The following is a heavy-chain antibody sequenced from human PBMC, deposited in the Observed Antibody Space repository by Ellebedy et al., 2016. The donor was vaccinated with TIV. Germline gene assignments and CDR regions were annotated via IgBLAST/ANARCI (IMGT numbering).Heavy chain of an antibody. D-gene: IGHD2-2*02. V-gene: IGHV1-2*02. J-gene: IGHJ4*02. CDR3: ARGPPVPYCSSTSCYTGD. Sequence: ASVKVSXKASGYTFTGYYMHWVRQAPGQGLEWMGWINPNSGGTNYAQKFQGRVTMTRDTSISTAYMELSRLRSDDTAVYYCARGPPVPYCSSTSCYTGDWGQGTLVTVSS. CDR1: GYTFTGYY. CDR2: INPNSGGT.